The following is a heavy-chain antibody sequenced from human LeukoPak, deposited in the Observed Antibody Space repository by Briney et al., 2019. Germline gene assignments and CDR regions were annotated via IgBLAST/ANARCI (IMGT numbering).Heavy chain of an antibody. D-gene: IGHD2-21*02. V-gene: IGHV4-4*02. CDR1: GGSISSSNW. CDR2: IYHSGST. CDR3: ARGPHIVVVTAIRDAFDI. Sequence: SGTLSLTCAVSGGSISSSNWWSWVRQPPGKGLEWIGEIYHSGSTNYNPSLKSRVTISVDKSKNQFSLKLSSVTAADTAVYYCARGPHIVVVTAIRDAFDIWGQGTMVTVSS. J-gene: IGHJ3*02.